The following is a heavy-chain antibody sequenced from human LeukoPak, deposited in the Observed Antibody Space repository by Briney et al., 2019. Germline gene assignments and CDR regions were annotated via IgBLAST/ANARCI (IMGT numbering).Heavy chain of an antibody. CDR3: ARGGGGDGYNTVEAYFDY. Sequence: SETLSLTCAVYGGSFSGYYWSWVRQPPGKGLEWIGEINHSGSTNYNPSLKSRVTISVDTSKNQFSLKLSSVTAADTAVYYCARGGGGDGYNTVEAYFDYWGQGTLVTVSS. CDR2: INHSGST. D-gene: IGHD5-24*01. J-gene: IGHJ4*02. CDR1: GGSFSGYY. V-gene: IGHV4-34*01.